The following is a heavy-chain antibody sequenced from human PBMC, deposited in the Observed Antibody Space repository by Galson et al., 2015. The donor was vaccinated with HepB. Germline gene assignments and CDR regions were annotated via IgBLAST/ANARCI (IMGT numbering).Heavy chain of an antibody. CDR1: GFTFSSYA. V-gene: IGHV3-30-3*01. CDR3: ARGEYCGGDFCAPPLFYYYYGMDV. CDR2: ISYDGSNK. J-gene: IGHJ6*02. Sequence: SLRLSCAASGFTFSSYAMHWVRQAPGKGLEWVAVISYDGSNKYYADSVKGRFTISRDNSKNTLYLQMNSLRAEDTAVYYCARGEYCGGDFCAPPLFYYYYGMDVWGQGTTVTVSS. D-gene: IGHD2-21*02.